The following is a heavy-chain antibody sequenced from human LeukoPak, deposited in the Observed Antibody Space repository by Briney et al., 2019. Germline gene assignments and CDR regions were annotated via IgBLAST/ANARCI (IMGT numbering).Heavy chain of an antibody. CDR3: AKSYYDFWSGYYQTFDY. J-gene: IGHJ4*02. V-gene: IGHV3-30*18. D-gene: IGHD3-3*01. CDR2: ISYDRSNK. CDR1: GFIFSTYD. Sequence: GGSLRLSCAASGFIFSTYDMHWVRQAPGKGLEWVAVISYDRSNKYYADSVKGRFTIPRDNSKNTLYLQMNSLRAEDTAVYYCAKSYYDFWSGYYQTFDYWGQGTLVTVSS.